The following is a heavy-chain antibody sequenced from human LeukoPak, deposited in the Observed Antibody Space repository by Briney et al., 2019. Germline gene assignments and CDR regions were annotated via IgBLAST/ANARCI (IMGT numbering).Heavy chain of an antibody. CDR3: ARGQYYYGSGSYWYYYYGMDV. CDR1: GGTFSSYA. CDR2: IIPIFGTA. Sequence: SVKVSCKASGGTFSSYAISWVRQAPGQGLEWMGGIIPIFGTANYAQKFQGRVAITADESTSTAYMELSSLRSEDTAVYYCARGQYYYGSGSYWYYYYGMDVWGQGTTVTVSS. J-gene: IGHJ6*02. D-gene: IGHD3-10*01. V-gene: IGHV1-69*13.